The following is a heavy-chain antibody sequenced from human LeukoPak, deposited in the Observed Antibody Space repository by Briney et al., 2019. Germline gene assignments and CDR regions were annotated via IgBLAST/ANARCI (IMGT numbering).Heavy chain of an antibody. CDR1: GGSISSYY. CDR2: IYYSGST. Sequence: PSETLSLTCTVSGGSISSYYWSWIRQPPGKGLEWIGYIYYSGSTNYNPSLKSRVTISVDTSKNQFSLKLSSVTAADTAVYYCARDSGSWYDAFDIWGPRTMVTVSS. D-gene: IGHD6-13*01. J-gene: IGHJ3*02. V-gene: IGHV4-59*01. CDR3: ARDSGSWYDAFDI.